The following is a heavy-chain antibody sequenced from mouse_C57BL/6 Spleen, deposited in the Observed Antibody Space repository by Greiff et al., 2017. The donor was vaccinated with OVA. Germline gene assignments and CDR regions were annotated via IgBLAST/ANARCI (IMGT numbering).Heavy chain of an antibody. Sequence: EVQLQQSGPELVKPGASVKISCKASGYTFTDYYMNWVKQSHGKSLEWIGDINPNNGGTSYNQKFKGKATLTVDKSSSTAYMELRSLTSEDSAVYYCARSGDASPFDYWGQGTTLTVSS. CDR3: ARSGDASPFDY. D-gene: IGHD3-2*02. CDR2: INPNNGGT. CDR1: GYTFTDYY. V-gene: IGHV1-26*01. J-gene: IGHJ2*01.